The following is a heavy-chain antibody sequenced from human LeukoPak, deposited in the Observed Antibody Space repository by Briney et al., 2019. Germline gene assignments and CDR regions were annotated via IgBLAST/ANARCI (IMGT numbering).Heavy chain of an antibody. J-gene: IGHJ6*02. CDR1: GGTFSSYA. Sequence: ASVKVSCKASGGTFSSYAISWVRQAPGQGLEWMGGIIPIFGTANYAQKFQGRVTITADESTSTAYMELSSLRSEDTAVYYCASNQEDIVVVPAVLRDYYYYGMDVWGQGTTVTASS. V-gene: IGHV1-69*13. CDR2: IIPIFGTA. D-gene: IGHD2-2*01. CDR3: ASNQEDIVVVPAVLRDYYYYGMDV.